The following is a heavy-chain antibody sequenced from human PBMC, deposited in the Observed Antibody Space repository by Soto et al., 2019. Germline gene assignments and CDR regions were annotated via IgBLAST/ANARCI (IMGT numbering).Heavy chain of an antibody. CDR3: ARRYCSGGSCYRFAAGAFDY. CDR1: GFTFSSYA. Sequence: QVQLVESGGGVVQPGRSLRLSCAASGFTFSSYAMHWVRQAPGKGLEWVAVISYDGSNKYYADSVKGRFTISRDNSKNTLYLQMNSLRAEDTAVYYCARRYCSGGSCYRFAAGAFDYWGQGTLVTVSS. D-gene: IGHD2-15*01. V-gene: IGHV3-30-3*01. J-gene: IGHJ4*02. CDR2: ISYDGSNK.